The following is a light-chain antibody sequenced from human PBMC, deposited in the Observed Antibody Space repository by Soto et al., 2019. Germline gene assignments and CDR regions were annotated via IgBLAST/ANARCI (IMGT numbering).Light chain of an antibody. Sequence: EIVLTQSPGTLSLSPGERANLACRASESVSDNYLPWYQQRSGQAPRLVIYGASSRTSAVPDSFSGSWSGADFTLTISRLEPEDFAVYYCQQYGSSPLTIGGGTKVEIK. CDR2: GAS. J-gene: IGKJ4*01. V-gene: IGKV3-20*01. CDR3: QQYGSSPLT. CDR1: ESVSDNY.